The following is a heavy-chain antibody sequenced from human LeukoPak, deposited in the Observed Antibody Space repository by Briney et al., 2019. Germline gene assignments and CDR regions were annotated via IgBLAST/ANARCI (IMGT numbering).Heavy chain of an antibody. CDR2: ISYDGSNK. J-gene: IGHJ4*02. Sequence: GGSLRLSCAASGSTFSSYAMHWVRQAPGKGLEWVAVISYDGSNKYYADSVKGRFTISRDNSKNTLYLQMNSLRAEDTAVYYCARAYMDYWGQGTLVTVSS. CDR3: ARAYMDY. CDR1: GSTFSSYA. V-gene: IGHV3-30*04. D-gene: IGHD3-16*01.